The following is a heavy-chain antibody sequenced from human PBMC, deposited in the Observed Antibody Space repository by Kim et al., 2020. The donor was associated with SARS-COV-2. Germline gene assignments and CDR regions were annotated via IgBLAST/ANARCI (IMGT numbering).Heavy chain of an antibody. Sequence: SETLSLTCTVSGGSVSSASSYWGWIRQPPEKGLEWIGTVFYGGSTYYNPSLKSRVSISVDTSNNQISLKVTSVTAADTAVYYCARQEIGGSGSLWTDPFAPWGQGTLVTVSS. CDR3: ARQEIGGSGSLWTDPFAP. V-gene: IGHV4-39*01. CDR2: VFYGGST. D-gene: IGHD3-10*01. CDR1: GGSVSSASSY. J-gene: IGHJ5*02.